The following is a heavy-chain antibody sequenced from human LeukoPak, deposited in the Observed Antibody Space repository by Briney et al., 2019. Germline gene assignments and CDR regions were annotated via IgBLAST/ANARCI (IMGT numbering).Heavy chain of an antibody. Sequence: SETLSLTCAVYGGSFSGYYWSWIRQPPGKGLEWIGSIYYSGSTYYNPSLKSRVTISVDTSKNQFSLKLSSVTAADTVVYYCARHLNEYWFGEKATYYYYYYMDVWGKGTTVTISS. CDR1: GGSFSGYY. V-gene: IGHV4-34*01. CDR3: ARHLNEYWFGEKATYYYYYYMDV. CDR2: IYYSGST. J-gene: IGHJ6*03. D-gene: IGHD2/OR15-2a*01.